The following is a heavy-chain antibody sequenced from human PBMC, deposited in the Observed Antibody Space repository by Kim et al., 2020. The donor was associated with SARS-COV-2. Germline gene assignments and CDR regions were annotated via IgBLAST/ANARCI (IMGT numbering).Heavy chain of an antibody. CDR2: ISSGGNI. CDR1: GFTFGNYA. Sequence: GGSLRLSCAASGFTFGNYAMFWFRQAPGEGLECVSAISSGGNIHYADSVKGRFTISRDNLNNALHLQMSSLRAEDTAVHFCAKGDYSNYG. V-gene: IGHV3-23*01. D-gene: IGHD4-4*01. CDR3: AKGDYSNYG. J-gene: IGHJ6*01.